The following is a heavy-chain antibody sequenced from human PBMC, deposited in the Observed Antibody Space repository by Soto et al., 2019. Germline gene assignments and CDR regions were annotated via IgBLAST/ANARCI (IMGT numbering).Heavy chain of an antibody. Sequence: EVQLLESGGGLVQPGGSLRLSCAGSGFTFSSYAMSWVRQAPGKGLEWVSAISGSGGSTYYADSVKGRFTISRDNSKNALHLQMNSLRPEDTAVYYCAKFSDQWLVSSALHRDYWGQGTLVTVSS. CDR2: ISGSGGST. CDR3: AKFSDQWLVSSALHRDY. CDR1: GFTFSSYA. V-gene: IGHV3-23*01. D-gene: IGHD6-19*01. J-gene: IGHJ4*02.